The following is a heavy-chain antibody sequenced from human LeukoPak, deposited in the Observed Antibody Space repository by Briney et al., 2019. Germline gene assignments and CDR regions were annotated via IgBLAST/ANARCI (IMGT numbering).Heavy chain of an antibody. J-gene: IGHJ5*02. CDR2: INPSGGST. CDR1: GYTFTSYY. Sequence: ASVKVSCKASGYTFTSYYMHWVRQAPGQGREWMGRINPSGGSTSYAQKFQGRVTMTRDTSTSTVYMELSSLRSEDTAVYYCARRFCTNGACYDVFDLWGQGTLLTVSS. V-gene: IGHV1-46*01. CDR3: ARRFCTNGACYDVFDL. D-gene: IGHD2-8*01.